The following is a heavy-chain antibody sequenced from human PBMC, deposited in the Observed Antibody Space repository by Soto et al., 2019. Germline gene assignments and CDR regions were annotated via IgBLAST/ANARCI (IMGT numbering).Heavy chain of an antibody. D-gene: IGHD3-9*01. V-gene: IGHV1-18*04. CDR2: ISAYNGNT. Sequence: ASVKVSCKASGYTFTSYGISWVRQAPGQGLEWMGWISAYNGNTSYAQKLQGRVTMTTDTSTSTAYMELRSLRSDDTAVYYCARDDQYYDILTGYNYYGMDVWGQGTTVTVS. CDR1: GYTFTSYG. J-gene: IGHJ6*02. CDR3: ARDDQYYDILTGYNYYGMDV.